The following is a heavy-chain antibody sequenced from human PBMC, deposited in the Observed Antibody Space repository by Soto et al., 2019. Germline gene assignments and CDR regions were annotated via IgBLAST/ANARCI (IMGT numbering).Heavy chain of an antibody. CDR3: AREGQAPYYYYGMEV. V-gene: IGHV1-18*01. Sequence: QVQVVQSGDEVKKPGASVKVSCKASGYTFTNYGFSWVRQAPGQGLEWMGWISGYNGNTKYAEKFQGRVTMTTDTSTSTAHMELRSLRSDDTAVYYCAREGQAPYYYYGMEVWGQGTAVTVSS. CDR2: ISGYNGNT. J-gene: IGHJ6*02. CDR1: GYTFTNYG.